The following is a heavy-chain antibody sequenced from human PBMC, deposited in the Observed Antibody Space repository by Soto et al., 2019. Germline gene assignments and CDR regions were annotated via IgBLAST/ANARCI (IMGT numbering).Heavy chain of an antibody. CDR1: GFSLSTSGMC. D-gene: IGHD3-22*01. J-gene: IGHJ4*02. CDR2: IDWDDDK. CDR3: ARMRDYYDSSGYGLYFDY. Sequence: SGPTLVNPTQTLTLNCTFSGFSLSTSGMCVSWIRQPPGKALEWLARIDWDDDKYYSTSLKTRLTISKDTSKNQVVLTMTNMDPVDTATYYCARMRDYYDSSGYGLYFDYWGQGTLVTVSS. V-gene: IGHV2-70*11.